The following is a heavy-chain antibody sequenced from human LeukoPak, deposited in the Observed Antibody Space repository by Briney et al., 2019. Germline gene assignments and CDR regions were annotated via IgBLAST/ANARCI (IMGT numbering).Heavy chain of an antibody. Sequence: GGSLRLSCAASRFSFSDYYMTWIRQAPGKGLEWISDINNNGNTIQYADSVEGRFTISRDNAKNSLFLQMNSLRAEDTAMYFCARRTTYGSQTYYYDYCGQGTLVTVSS. V-gene: IGHV3-11*01. D-gene: IGHD3-10*01. CDR1: RFSFSDYY. J-gene: IGHJ4*02. CDR3: ARRTTYGSQTYYYDY. CDR2: INNNGNTI.